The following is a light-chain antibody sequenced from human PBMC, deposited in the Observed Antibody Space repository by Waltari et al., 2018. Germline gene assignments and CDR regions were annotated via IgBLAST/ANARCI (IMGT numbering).Light chain of an antibody. CDR1: QSLVHNNGRTY. CDR2: EVS. V-gene: IGKV2D-29*01. J-gene: IGKJ4*01. Sequence: DIVMTQTPLSLSVTPGQPVSISCKSSQSLVHNNGRTYLNWYLQRPGQPPQLLIYEVSNRFSGVPVRFSGSGSGTDFTLRISRVEAEDVGVYYCLQSLQFLTFGGGTKVETK. CDR3: LQSLQFLT.